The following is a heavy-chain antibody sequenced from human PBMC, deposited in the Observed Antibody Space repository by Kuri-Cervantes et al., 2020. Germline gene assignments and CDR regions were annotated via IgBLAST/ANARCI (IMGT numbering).Heavy chain of an antibody. CDR3: ARGDSSGYFYAYYFDY. D-gene: IGHD3-22*01. V-gene: IGHV3-23*01. J-gene: IGHJ4*02. CDR2: ITGRGGRT. Sequence: GESLKISCAASGFTFSNYDIIWVRQAPGKGLEWVSGITGRGGRTHYADSVEGRFTISRDISKNTLYLQMNSLRAKDTAVYYCARGDSSGYFYAYYFDYWGQGTLVTVSS. CDR1: GFTFSNYD.